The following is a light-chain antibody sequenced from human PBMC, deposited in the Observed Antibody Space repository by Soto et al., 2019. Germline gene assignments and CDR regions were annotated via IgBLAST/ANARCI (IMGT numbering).Light chain of an antibody. CDR3: SSYAGSNNWV. J-gene: IGLJ2*01. Sequence: QSALTQPPSASGSPGQSLTISCTGTSTDVGNYNYVSWYQQHPGKAPKLMISDVNRRPSGVPDRFSGSKSGNTASLTVSERQAEDEADYYCSSYAGSNNWVFGGGTKLTVL. CDR1: STDVGNYNY. CDR2: DVN. V-gene: IGLV2-8*01.